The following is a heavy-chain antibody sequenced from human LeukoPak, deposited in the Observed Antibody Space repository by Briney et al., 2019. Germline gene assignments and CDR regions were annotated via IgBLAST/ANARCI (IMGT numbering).Heavy chain of an antibody. CDR3: ARGYRSSWYQVDY. D-gene: IGHD6-13*01. V-gene: IGHV4-61*01. Sequence: SETLSLTCTVSGGSVSSGSYFWSWIRQPPGKGLEWIGFIYYNGNTNSSPSLKSRVTIPVDTSKSQFSLKLTSVTAADTAVYYCARGYRSSWYQVDYWGQGTLVTASS. CDR2: IYYNGNT. J-gene: IGHJ4*02. CDR1: GGSVSSGSYF.